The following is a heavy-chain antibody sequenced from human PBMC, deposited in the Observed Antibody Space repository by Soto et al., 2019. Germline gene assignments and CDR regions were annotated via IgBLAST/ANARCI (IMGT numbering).Heavy chain of an antibody. V-gene: IGHV4-39*01. J-gene: IGHJ6*02. CDR2: IYYSGST. D-gene: IGHD2-15*01. CDR3: AGPGVVAATPDYYYGMDV. CDR1: GGSISSSSYY. Sequence: SETLSLTCTVSGGSISSSSYYWGWIRQPPGKGLEWIGSIYYSGSTYYNPSLKSRVTISVDTSKNQFSLKLSSVTAADTAVYYCAGPGVVAATPDYYYGMDVWGQGTTVTVSS.